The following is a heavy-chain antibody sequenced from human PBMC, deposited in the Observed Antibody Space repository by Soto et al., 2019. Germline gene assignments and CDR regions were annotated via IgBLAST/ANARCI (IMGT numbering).Heavy chain of an antibody. Sequence: SETLSLTCAVYGGSFSGYYWSWIRQPPGKGLEWIGEINHSGSTNYNPSLKSRVTISVDTSKNQFSLKLSSVTAADTAVYYCARALLRRPFDPWGQGTLVTVSS. V-gene: IGHV4-34*01. CDR3: ARALLRRPFDP. CDR2: INHSGST. D-gene: IGHD2-15*01. CDR1: GGSFSGYY. J-gene: IGHJ5*02.